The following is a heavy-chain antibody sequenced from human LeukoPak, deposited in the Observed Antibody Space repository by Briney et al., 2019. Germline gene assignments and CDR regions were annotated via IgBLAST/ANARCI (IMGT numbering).Heavy chain of an antibody. CDR1: GFSFSSYE. V-gene: IGHV3-48*03. J-gene: IGHJ4*02. CDR2: ISDGGSTI. Sequence: PGGSLRLSCTASGFSFSSYEMNWVRHAPGKGLEWVSYISDGGSTIYYADSVKGRFTISRDNAKNSLYLQMNSLRAEDTAVYYCARSPRGYSFYFDYWGQGTLVTVSS. CDR3: ARSPRGYSFYFDY. D-gene: IGHD3-22*01.